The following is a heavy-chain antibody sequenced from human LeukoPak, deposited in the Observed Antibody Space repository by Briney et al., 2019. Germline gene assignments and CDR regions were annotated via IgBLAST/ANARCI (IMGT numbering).Heavy chain of an antibody. CDR1: GGSIRAYY. V-gene: IGHV4-59*01. CDR2: IHYSETT. Sequence: PSETLCVTPTVSGGSIRAYYWCWIRQPPGKGLEWIGYIHYSETTNYYPYLKSRVTIALDTSKNQFSLKLNSVTAADTAVYYCARFGTSSSRFFDQWGPGTMGPVSS. CDR3: ARFGTSSSRFFDQ. D-gene: IGHD3-3*01. J-gene: IGHJ4*01.